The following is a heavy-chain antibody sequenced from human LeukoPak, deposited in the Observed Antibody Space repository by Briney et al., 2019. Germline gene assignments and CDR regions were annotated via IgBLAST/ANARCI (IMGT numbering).Heavy chain of an antibody. D-gene: IGHD5-18*01. V-gene: IGHV1-24*01. Sequence: ASVRVSCKVSGYTLTELFMHWVRQAPGKRREGMGGFDPEDGETIYAQKLQGRVTMTEDTSSDTAYMELSSLRSEDTAVYYCAAVRSTLGDSYGPKMYYFDYWGQGTLVTVSS. CDR1: GYTLTELF. CDR3: AAVRSTLGDSYGPKMYYFDY. J-gene: IGHJ4*02. CDR2: FDPEDGET.